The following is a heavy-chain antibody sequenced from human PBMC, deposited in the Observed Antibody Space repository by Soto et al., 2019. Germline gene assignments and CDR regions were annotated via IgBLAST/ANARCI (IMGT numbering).Heavy chain of an antibody. D-gene: IGHD3-22*01. Sequence: EVQLLDSGGGLVQPGGSLRLSCAASGFTFSSNAMTWVRQAPGKGLEWVSSISGSGGGTYYADSVKGRFSISRDNSKSTLYLQMDSLRAEDTAVYYCAKNGPVDGYFEAFDPWGQGTLVTVSS. V-gene: IGHV3-23*01. CDR1: GFTFSSNA. CDR3: AKNGPVDGYFEAFDP. CDR2: ISGSGGGT. J-gene: IGHJ5*02.